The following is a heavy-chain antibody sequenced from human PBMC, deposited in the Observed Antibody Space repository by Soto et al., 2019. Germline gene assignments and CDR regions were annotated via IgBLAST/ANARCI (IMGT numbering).Heavy chain of an antibody. V-gene: IGHV4-30-4*01. D-gene: IGHD3-22*01. CDR3: ARLKRSGYKYFDY. CDR2: IYYSGST. CDR1: GGSISSGDYY. Sequence: QVQLQESGPGLVKPSQTLSLTCTVSGGSISSGDYYWSWIRQPPGKGLEWIGYIYYSGSTYYNQSLKCRVTISVDTSKNQLSLKLSSVTAADTAVYYCARLKRSGYKYFDYWGQGTLVTVSS. J-gene: IGHJ4*02.